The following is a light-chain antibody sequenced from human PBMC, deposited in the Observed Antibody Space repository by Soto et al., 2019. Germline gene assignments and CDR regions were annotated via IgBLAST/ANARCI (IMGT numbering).Light chain of an antibody. CDR3: QSYDSSLSAYVV. J-gene: IGLJ2*01. CDR1: SSNIGAGYA. CDR2: GNS. V-gene: IGLV1-40*01. Sequence: QSVLTQPPSVSGAPGQRVTISCTGSSSNIGAGYAVHWYQQLPGTALKLLIYGNSNQPSGVPDRFSGSKSGTSASLAITGLQAEDDADYDCQSYDSSLSAYVVFGGGTKVTVL.